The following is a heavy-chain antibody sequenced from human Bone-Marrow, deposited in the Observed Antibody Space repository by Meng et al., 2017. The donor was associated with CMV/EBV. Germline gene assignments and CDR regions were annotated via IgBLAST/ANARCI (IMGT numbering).Heavy chain of an antibody. CDR3: ARDLAAAGIHWFDP. V-gene: IGHV4-39*02. CDR1: GGSINTDHYC. Sequence: LRLSCTVSGGSINTDHYCWGWIRQPPGKGLEWIGNFCYSGTTSYNPSLNSRVSMSVDTSKSRFSLTLRSVTAADTAVYYCARDLAAAGIHWFDPWGQGTLVTVSS. CDR2: FCYSGTT. J-gene: IGHJ5*02. D-gene: IGHD6-13*01.